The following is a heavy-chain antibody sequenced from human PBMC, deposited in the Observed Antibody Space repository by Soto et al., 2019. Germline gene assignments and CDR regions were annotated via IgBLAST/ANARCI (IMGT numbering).Heavy chain of an antibody. CDR2: ISDFEGHV. J-gene: IGHJ5*02. D-gene: IGHD3-16*01. V-gene: IGHV1-18*01. CDR1: GYTFTNYG. CDR3: ARDYDRWGGDWFDP. Sequence: QVQLVQSGAEMKNPGASVKVSCKASGYTFTNYGISWVRQAPGQGLEGMGWISDFEGHVNYAQKFQGRVTLNINTTTRNDYKELRGLTTDGAGIYYWARDYDRWGGDWFDPWGQGTLVTVSS.